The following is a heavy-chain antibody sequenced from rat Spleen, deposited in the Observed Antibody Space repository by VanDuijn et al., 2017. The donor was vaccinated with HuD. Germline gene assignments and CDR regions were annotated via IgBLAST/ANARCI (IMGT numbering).Heavy chain of an antibody. Sequence: EVQLVESGGGLVQPGRSLKLSCVASGFTFNNYWMTWIRQAPGKGLEWVATISYDGTSTYYQDSVKGRFTISRGNAKSTLYLQMDSLRSEDTATYYCAKDEYKRGFFAYWGQGTLVTVSS. CDR2: ISYDGTST. CDR3: AKDEYKRGFFAY. V-gene: IGHV5-31*01. CDR1: GFTFNNYW. D-gene: IGHD4-1*01. J-gene: IGHJ3*01.